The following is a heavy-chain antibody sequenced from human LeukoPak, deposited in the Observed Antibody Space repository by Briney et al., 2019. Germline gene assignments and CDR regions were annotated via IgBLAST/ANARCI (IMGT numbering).Heavy chain of an antibody. J-gene: IGHJ6*03. CDR2: IYSGGGT. CDR1: GFTVSSNY. Sequence: GGSLRLSCAASGFTVSSNYMSWVRQAPGKGLEWVSVIYSGGGTDYADSVKGRFTVSRDNAKDSLFLQMNSLQDADTAVYYCARAPTPYFTYYMDVWGKGTTVTVSS. CDR3: ARAPTPYFTYYMDV. D-gene: IGHD2-21*01. V-gene: IGHV3-66*01.